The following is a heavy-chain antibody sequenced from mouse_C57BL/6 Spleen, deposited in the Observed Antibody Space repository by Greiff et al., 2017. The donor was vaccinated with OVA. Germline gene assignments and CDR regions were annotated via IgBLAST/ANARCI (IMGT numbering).Heavy chain of an antibody. Sequence: VQLQQSGAELVRPGASVTLSCKASGYTFTDYEMHWVKQTPVHGLEWIGAIDPETGGTAYNQKFKGKAILTADKSSSTAYMELRSLTSEDSAVYYCTRSYSNYHYYAMDYWGQGTSVTVSS. CDR2: IDPETGGT. V-gene: IGHV1-15*01. CDR1: GYTFTDYE. J-gene: IGHJ4*01. D-gene: IGHD2-5*01. CDR3: TRSYSNYHYYAMDY.